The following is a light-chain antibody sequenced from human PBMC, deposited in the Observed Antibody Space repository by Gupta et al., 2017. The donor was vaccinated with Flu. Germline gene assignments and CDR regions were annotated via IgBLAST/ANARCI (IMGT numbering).Light chain of an antibody. CDR2: WAS. Sequence: DIVMTQSPASLAVSLGDRATLNCKSSQSGLYSSNNKNYLAWYQQKPGQSPKLLIYWASTRECGVPDRFSGSESGTDFTLTISSLEAEDVAVYYCQQDNSTPLTFGQGTKVEIK. CDR1: QSGLYSSNNKNY. CDR3: QQDNSTPLT. V-gene: IGKV4-1*01. J-gene: IGKJ1*01.